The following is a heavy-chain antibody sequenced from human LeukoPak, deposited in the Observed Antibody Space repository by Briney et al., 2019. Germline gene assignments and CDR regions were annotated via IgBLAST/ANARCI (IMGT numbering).Heavy chain of an antibody. CDR1: GGSISSSSYY. D-gene: IGHD1-20*01. CDR2: IYYSGST. V-gene: IGHV4-39*07. CDR3: AREKYDWNDVRVHYFDY. Sequence: PSETLSLTCTVSGGSISSSSYYWGWIRQPPGKGLEWIGSIYYSGSTNYNPSLKSRVTISVDTSKNQFSLKLSSVTAADTAVYYCAREKYDWNDVRVHYFDYWGQGTLVTVSS. J-gene: IGHJ4*02.